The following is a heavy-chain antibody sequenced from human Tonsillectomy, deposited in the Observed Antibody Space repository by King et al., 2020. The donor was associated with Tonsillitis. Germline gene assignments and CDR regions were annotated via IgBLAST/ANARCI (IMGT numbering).Heavy chain of an antibody. V-gene: IGHV3-21*01. D-gene: IGHD5-24*01. CDR2: ISRNSNYI. J-gene: IGHJ4*02. Sequence: EVQLVESGGGLVKPGGSLRLSCAASGFTFSSYSMNWVRQAPGKGLEWVSSISRNSNYIYYADSVKGRFTISRDNANNSLCLQMNSLRAEETAVYYCASSDGEKIDYWGQGTLVTVST. CDR3: ASSDGEKIDY. CDR1: GFTFSSYS.